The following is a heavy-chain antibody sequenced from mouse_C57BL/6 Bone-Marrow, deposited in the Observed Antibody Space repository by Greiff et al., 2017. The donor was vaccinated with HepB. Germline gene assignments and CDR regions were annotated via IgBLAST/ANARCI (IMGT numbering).Heavy chain of an antibody. CDR3: TAPDYYGSSYDGDY. D-gene: IGHD1-1*01. Sequence: VQLQESGAELVRPGASVTLSCKASGYTFTDYEMHWVKQTPVHGLEWIGAIDPETGGTAYTQKFKGKAILTADKSTSTAYVELRSLTSEYSAVYYCTAPDYYGSSYDGDYWGQGTTLTVSS. CDR1: GYTFTDYE. V-gene: IGHV1-15*01. J-gene: IGHJ2*01. CDR2: IDPETGGT.